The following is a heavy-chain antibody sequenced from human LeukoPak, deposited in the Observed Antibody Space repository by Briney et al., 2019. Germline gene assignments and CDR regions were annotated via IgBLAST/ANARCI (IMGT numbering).Heavy chain of an antibody. D-gene: IGHD6-19*01. V-gene: IGHV3-23*01. CDR3: AKDPWSGWYLEDDAFDI. Sequence: GGSLRLSCAASGFIFSSCSMNWVRQAPGKGLEWVSAISGSGGSTYYADSVKDRFTISRDNSKNTLYLQMNSLRAEDTAVYYCAKDPWSGWYLEDDAFDIWGQGTMVTASS. CDR2: ISGSGGST. J-gene: IGHJ3*02. CDR1: GFIFSSCS.